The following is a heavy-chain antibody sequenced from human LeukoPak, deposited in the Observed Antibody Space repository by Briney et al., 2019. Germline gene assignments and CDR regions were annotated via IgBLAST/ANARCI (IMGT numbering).Heavy chain of an antibody. Sequence: ASVKVSCKASGYTFTGYYMHWVRQAPGQGLEWMGWINPNSGGTNYAQKFQGRVTMTRDTSKNQFSLKLSSVTAADTAVYYCAREKYYYDREGDKMKGDSNIKYNWFDPWGQGTLVTVSS. CDR1: GYTFTGYY. D-gene: IGHD3-22*01. V-gene: IGHV1-2*02. J-gene: IGHJ5*02. CDR3: AREKYYYDREGDKMKGDSNIKYNWFDP. CDR2: INPNSGGT.